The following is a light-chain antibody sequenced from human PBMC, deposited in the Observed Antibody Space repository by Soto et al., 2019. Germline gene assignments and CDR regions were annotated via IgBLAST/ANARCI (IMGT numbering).Light chain of an antibody. Sequence: EIVMTQSPATLSVSPGERATLSCRVSQSVSSNLAWYQQKPGQAPRLLIYGASTRATGIPARFSGSGSGTEFTLTISSLQSEDFAVYYCQQYNNWPRWTFGQGTKVEIK. CDR1: QSVSSN. CDR3: QQYNNWPRWT. V-gene: IGKV3-15*01. CDR2: GAS. J-gene: IGKJ1*01.